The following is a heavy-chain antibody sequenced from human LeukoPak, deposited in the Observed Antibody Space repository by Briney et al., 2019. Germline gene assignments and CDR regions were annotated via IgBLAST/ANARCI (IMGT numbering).Heavy chain of an antibody. V-gene: IGHV1-69*13. J-gene: IGHJ4*02. CDR2: IIPIFGTA. CDR1: GYTFTSYD. Sequence: SVKVSCKASGYTFTSYDINWVRQAPGQGLEWMGGIIPIFGTANYAQKFQGRVTITADESTSTAYMELSSLRSEDTAVYYCARGHYDILTGSLYYFDYWGQGTLVTVSS. D-gene: IGHD3-9*01. CDR3: ARGHYDILTGSLYYFDY.